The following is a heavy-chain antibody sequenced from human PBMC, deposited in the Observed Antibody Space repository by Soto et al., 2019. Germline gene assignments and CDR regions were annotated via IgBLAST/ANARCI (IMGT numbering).Heavy chain of an antibody. J-gene: IGHJ4*02. CDR3: ARHLTHPDTYMVPGDGWASMFDY. CDR1: GGSISSSSYY. D-gene: IGHD3-10*01. Sequence: SETLSLTCTVSGGSISSSSYYWGWIRQPPGKGLEWIGSIYYSGSTYYNPSLKSRVTISVDTSKNQFSLKLSSVTAADTAVYYCARHLTHPDTYMVPGDGWASMFDYWGQGTLVTVSS. CDR2: IYYSGST. V-gene: IGHV4-39*01.